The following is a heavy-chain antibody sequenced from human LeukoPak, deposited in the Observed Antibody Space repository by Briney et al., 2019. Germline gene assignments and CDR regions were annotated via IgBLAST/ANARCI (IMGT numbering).Heavy chain of an antibody. CDR1: GFTFSSYG. J-gene: IGHJ1*01. CDR3: ARGDVTCSGGSCYPFRFQH. V-gene: IGHV3-33*01. Sequence: GRSLRLSCAASGFTFSSYGMHWVRQAPGKGLEWVAVICYDGSNKYYADSVKGRFTISRDNSKNTLYLQMNSLRAEDTAVYYCARGDVTCSGGSCYPFRFQHWGQGTLVTVSS. D-gene: IGHD2-15*01. CDR2: ICYDGSNK.